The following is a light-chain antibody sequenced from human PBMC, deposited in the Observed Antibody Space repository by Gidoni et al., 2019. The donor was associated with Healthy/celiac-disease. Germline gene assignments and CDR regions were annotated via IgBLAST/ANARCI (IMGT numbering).Light chain of an antibody. CDR1: SSNIGSNT. V-gene: IGLV1-44*01. J-gene: IGLJ2*01. Sequence: QSVLTQPPSASGTPGPRVTLSCSGSSSNIGSNTVNWYQQLPGTAPKLLIYSNTQRPSGVPDRFSGSKSGTSASLAISGLQSEDEADYYCAAWDDSLNGVVFGGGTKLTVL. CDR3: AAWDDSLNGVV. CDR2: SNT.